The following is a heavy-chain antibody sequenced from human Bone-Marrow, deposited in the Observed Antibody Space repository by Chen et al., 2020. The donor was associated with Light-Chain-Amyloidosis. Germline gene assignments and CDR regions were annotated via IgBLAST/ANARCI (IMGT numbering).Heavy chain of an antibody. Sequence: EVQLVESGGGLVKPGGSLRLSCAASGFTFSNAWMIWVRQAPGKGLEWVGRIKSKTDGGTTDYAAPVKGRFTISRDDSKNTLYLQMNSLKTEDTAVYYCTTVTYDYVWGSYRYRSYWGQGTLVTVSS. CDR2: IKSKTDGGTT. V-gene: IGHV3-15*01. CDR1: GFTFSNAW. D-gene: IGHD3-16*02. J-gene: IGHJ4*02. CDR3: TTVTYDYVWGSYRYRSY.